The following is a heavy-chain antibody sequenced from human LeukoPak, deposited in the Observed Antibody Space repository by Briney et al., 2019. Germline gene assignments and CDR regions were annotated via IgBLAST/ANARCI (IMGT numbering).Heavy chain of an antibody. D-gene: IGHD1-1*01. V-gene: IGHV3-23*01. Sequence: PGGSLRLSCAASGFTFSSYAMSWVRQAPGKGLEWVSAISGSGGSTYYADSVKGRFTISRDTSNNTLYLQLDSLRAEDTAVYYCAKDRWATQTTYDAFDIWGQGTMVTVSS. J-gene: IGHJ3*02. CDR1: GFTFSSYA. CDR3: AKDRWATQTTYDAFDI. CDR2: ISGSGGST.